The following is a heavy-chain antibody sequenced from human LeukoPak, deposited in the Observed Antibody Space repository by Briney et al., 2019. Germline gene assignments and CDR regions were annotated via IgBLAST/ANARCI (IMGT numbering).Heavy chain of an antibody. Sequence: SSETLSLTCSVSSASMRSYFWTWIRQPAGKGLEWIGLVYTTGSIKYNPSLKSRVTMSVDMSKSQFSLKLSSVTAADTAVYYCVRSLESHPHMDVSGKGTTVTVSS. CDR2: VYTTGSI. J-gene: IGHJ6*03. CDR1: SASMRSYF. CDR3: VRSLESHPHMDV. V-gene: IGHV4-4*07. D-gene: IGHD3-3*01.